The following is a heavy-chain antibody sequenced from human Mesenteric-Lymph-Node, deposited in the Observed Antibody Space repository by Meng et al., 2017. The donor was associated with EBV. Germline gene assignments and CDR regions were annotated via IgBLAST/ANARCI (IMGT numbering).Heavy chain of an antibody. J-gene: IGHJ4*02. V-gene: IGHV4-4*02. CDR3: ARASAMDQGVISAIDN. D-gene: IGHD3-10*01. CDR2: IHHSGNT. Sequence: QGRLQGPGPGLVKPSQPLSLTCAVSGGSIRRNNWWGWVRQTPGKGLEWIGEIHHSGNTNYNPSLWSRVTISVDTSKNQFSLKVRSVTAADAAVYYCARASAMDQGVISAIDNWGQGTLVTVSS. CDR1: GGSIRRNNW.